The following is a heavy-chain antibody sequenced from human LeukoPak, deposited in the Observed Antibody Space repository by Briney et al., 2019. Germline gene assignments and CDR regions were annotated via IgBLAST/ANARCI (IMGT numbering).Heavy chain of an antibody. CDR2: IYPGDSDT. D-gene: IGHD6-13*01. J-gene: IGHJ6*02. V-gene: IGHV5-51*01. Sequence: GESLKISCKGSGYSFTSYWIGWVRQMPGKGLEWMGIIYPGDSDTRYSPYFQGQVTISADKSISTAYLQWSSLKASDTAMYYCARHRTAYSSSPYCYYGMDVWGQGTTVTVSS. CDR3: ARHRTAYSSSPYCYYGMDV. CDR1: GYSFTSYW.